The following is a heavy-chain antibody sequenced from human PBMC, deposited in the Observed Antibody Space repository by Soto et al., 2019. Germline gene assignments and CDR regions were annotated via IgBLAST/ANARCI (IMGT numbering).Heavy chain of an antibody. CDR3: VRSKGGYSYGTPFDY. V-gene: IGHV3-9*01. Sequence: EVQLEESGGALVQPGRSLRLSCAASGFTCDDYAMHWVRQVLGKGLEWVSSISWNSGNIGYADSVKGRFTTSRDNAKNPLYLQMNSLRPEDTALYYCVRSKGGYSYGTPFDYWGQGTLVTVSS. J-gene: IGHJ4*02. D-gene: IGHD5-18*01. CDR1: GFTCDDYA. CDR2: ISWNSGNI.